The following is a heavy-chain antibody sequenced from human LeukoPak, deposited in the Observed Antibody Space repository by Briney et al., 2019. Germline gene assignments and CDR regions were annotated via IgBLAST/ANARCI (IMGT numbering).Heavy chain of an antibody. CDR2: IYYSGST. CDR3: AREISASYGSGSYRSYYYYYMDV. D-gene: IGHD3-10*01. J-gene: IGHJ6*03. V-gene: IGHV4-59*11. CDR1: GGSISSHY. Sequence: SETLSLTCTVSGGSISSHYWSWIRQPPGKGLEWIGYIYYSGSTNYNPSLKSRIAISVDTSKNQFSLKLSSVTAADTAVYYCAREISASYGSGSYRSYYYYYMDVWGKGTTVTVSS.